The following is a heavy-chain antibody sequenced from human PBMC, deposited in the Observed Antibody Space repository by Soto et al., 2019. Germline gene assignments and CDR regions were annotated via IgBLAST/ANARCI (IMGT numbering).Heavy chain of an antibody. CDR3: TRDPRNYYDTIGSANWFDP. D-gene: IGHD3-22*01. Sequence: GGSLRLSCAASGFTFSGSAMHWVRQASGKGLEWVGRIRSKTNNYATAYAASVKGRFTISRDDSKDTAYLLMNSLKTEDTAVYYCTRDPRNYYDTIGSANWFDPWGQGTLVTVSS. CDR1: GFTFSGSA. CDR2: IRSKTNNYAT. V-gene: IGHV3-73*01. J-gene: IGHJ5*02.